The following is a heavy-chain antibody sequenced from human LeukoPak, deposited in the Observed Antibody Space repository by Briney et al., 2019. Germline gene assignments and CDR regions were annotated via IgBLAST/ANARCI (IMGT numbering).Heavy chain of an antibody. D-gene: IGHD3-10*01. J-gene: IGHJ6*02. CDR1: GGSFSGYY. CDR2: INHSGST. V-gene: IGHV4-34*01. CDR3: ARVVDHYYGSGSYPLYYYYYGMDV. Sequence: KPSETLSLTCAVYGGSFSGYYWSWIRQPPGKGLEWIGEINHSGSTNYNPSLKSRVTISVDTSKNQFSLKLSSVTAADTAVYYCARVVDHYYGSGSYPLYYYYYGMDVWGQGTTVTVPS.